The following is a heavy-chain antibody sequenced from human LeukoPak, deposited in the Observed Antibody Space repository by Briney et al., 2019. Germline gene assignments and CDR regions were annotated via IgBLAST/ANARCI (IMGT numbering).Heavy chain of an antibody. CDR2: ISSSSSTI. CDR1: GFTFSSYS. D-gene: IGHD3-22*01. Sequence: GGSLRLSCAASGFTFSSYSMNWVHQAPGKGLEWVSYISSSSSTIYYADSVKGRFTISRDNAKNSLYLQMNSLRAEDTAVYYCARKGGYYYDSSGYVEPFDYWGQGTLVTVPS. J-gene: IGHJ4*02. V-gene: IGHV3-48*01. CDR3: ARKGGYYYDSSGYVEPFDY.